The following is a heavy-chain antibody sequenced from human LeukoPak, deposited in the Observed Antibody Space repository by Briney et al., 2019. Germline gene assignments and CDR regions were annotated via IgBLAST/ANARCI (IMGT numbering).Heavy chain of an antibody. J-gene: IGHJ4*02. D-gene: IGHD1-7*01. Sequence: GGSLRLSCVASGFTFSSSEMNWVRQAPGKGLEWISYITSSSRTIWYADSVKGRFTISRDNAKNLVFLQMNSLRADDTAVYYCARERTTIVSGTTIGAYWGQGTLVTVSS. CDR2: ITSSSRTI. CDR3: ARERTTIVSGTTIGAY. CDR1: GFTFSSSE. V-gene: IGHV3-48*03.